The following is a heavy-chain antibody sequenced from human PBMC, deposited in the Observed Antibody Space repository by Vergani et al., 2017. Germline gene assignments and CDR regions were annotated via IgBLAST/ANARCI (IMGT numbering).Heavy chain of an antibody. D-gene: IGHD1-26*01. CDR2: IQEDGSGK. CDR1: GFSFSHYW. CDR3: ARVGSSGSFLH. Sequence: GQLVESGGGIVKPGGSLRLSCATSGFSFSHYWVTWVRQAPGKGLEWVASIQEDGSGKHFLDSLKGRFFISRDNAKNSSLLYMTRLTADDTAIYYCARVGSSGSFLHWGQGILVTVSS. V-gene: IGHV3-7*01. J-gene: IGHJ4*02.